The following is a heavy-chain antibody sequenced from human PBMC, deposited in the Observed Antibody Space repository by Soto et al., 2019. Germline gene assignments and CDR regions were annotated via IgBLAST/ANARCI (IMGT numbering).Heavy chain of an antibody. Sequence: QVQLQESGPGLVKPSQTLSLTCTVSGGSISSGGYYWSWIRQHPGKGLEWIGYIYYSGSTYYNPSLKSRGTISVDTSKNQFSLKLSSVTAEDTAVYYGARLVGAMVPNYYYYGMDVWGQGTTVTVAS. CDR1: GGSISSGGYY. V-gene: IGHV4-31*03. CDR3: ARLVGAMVPNYYYYGMDV. CDR2: IYYSGST. J-gene: IGHJ6*02. D-gene: IGHD5-18*01.